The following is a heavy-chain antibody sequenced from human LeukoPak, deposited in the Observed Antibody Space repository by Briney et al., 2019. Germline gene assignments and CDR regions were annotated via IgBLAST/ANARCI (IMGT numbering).Heavy chain of an antibody. CDR1: GFTFSSYS. J-gene: IGHJ3*02. D-gene: IGHD2/OR15-2a*01. CDR2: ISSSSSYI. CDR3: ARTKNVSPESLGDAFDI. V-gene: IGHV3-21*01. Sequence: GGSLRLSCAASGFTFSSYSMNWVRQAPGKGLEWVSSISSSSSYIYYADSVKGRFTISRDNAKNSLYLQMNSLRAEDTAVYYCARTKNVSPESLGDAFDIWGQGTMVTVSS.